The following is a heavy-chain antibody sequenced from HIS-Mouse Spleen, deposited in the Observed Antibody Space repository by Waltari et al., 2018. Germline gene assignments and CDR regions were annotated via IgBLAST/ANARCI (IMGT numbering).Heavy chain of an antibody. CDR1: GVTFRSDG. Sequence: QVQLVQSGAEVKKPGSSAQVSCKASGVTFRSDGTIRVRPSPGQGLEWRGRIIPILGIANYAQKFQGRVTITADKSTSTAYMELSSLRSEDTAVYYCARHPEIAAAVGAFDIWGQGTMVTVSS. V-gene: IGHV1-69*04. J-gene: IGHJ3*02. CDR2: IIPILGIA. D-gene: IGHD6-13*01. CDR3: ARHPEIAAAVGAFDI.